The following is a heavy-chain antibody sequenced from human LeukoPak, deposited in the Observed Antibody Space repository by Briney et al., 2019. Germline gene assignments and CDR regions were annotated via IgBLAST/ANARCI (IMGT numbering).Heavy chain of an antibody. CDR1: GFTFDDYA. CDR2: ISSSSSYI. D-gene: IGHD2-2*01. Sequence: GGSLRLSCTASGFTFDDYAMNWVRQAPGKGLEWVSSISSSSSYIYYADSVKGRFTISRDNAKNSLYLQMNSLRAEDTAVYYCARDIVVVPAAPDAFDIWGQGTMVTVSS. V-gene: IGHV3-21*01. J-gene: IGHJ3*02. CDR3: ARDIVVVPAAPDAFDI.